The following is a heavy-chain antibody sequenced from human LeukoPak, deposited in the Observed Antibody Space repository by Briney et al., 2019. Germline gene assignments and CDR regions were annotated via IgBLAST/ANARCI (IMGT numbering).Heavy chain of an antibody. Sequence: ASVKVSCKASGYTFTGYYMHWVRQAPGQGLEWMGWINPNSGGTNYAQKFQGRVTMTRDTSISTAYMELSRLRSDDTAVYYCARPRRYSSGWYVDCWGQGTLVTVSS. CDR1: GYTFTGYY. V-gene: IGHV1-2*02. CDR3: ARPRRYSSGWYVDC. D-gene: IGHD6-19*01. CDR2: INPNSGGT. J-gene: IGHJ4*02.